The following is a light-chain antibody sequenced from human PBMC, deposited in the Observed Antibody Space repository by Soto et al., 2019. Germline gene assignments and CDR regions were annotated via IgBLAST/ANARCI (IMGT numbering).Light chain of an antibody. CDR3: GTWDSSLSAGV. CDR2: ANN. Sequence: QSVLTQPPSVSATPGQKVTISCSGSSSNIGSNFVSWYQHLPGTAPNLLIFANNVRPSGIPDRFSGSKSGTSATLAITGLQTGDEADYYCGTWDSSLSAGVFGGGTKLTVL. CDR1: SSNIGSNF. V-gene: IGLV1-51*01. J-gene: IGLJ2*01.